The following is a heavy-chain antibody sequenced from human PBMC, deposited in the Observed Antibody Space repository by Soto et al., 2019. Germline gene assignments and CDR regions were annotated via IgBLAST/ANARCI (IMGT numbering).Heavy chain of an antibody. V-gene: IGHV3-30*18. Sequence: QVQLVESGGGVVQPGRSLRLSCAASGFTFSSYGMHWVRQAPGKGLEWVAVISYDGSNKYYADSVKGRFTISRDNSKNTLYLQMNSLRAEDTAVYYCAKDSFLEWLDSWGQGTLVTVSS. CDR3: AKDSFLEWLDS. CDR1: GFTFSSYG. J-gene: IGHJ4*02. D-gene: IGHD3-3*01. CDR2: ISYDGSNK.